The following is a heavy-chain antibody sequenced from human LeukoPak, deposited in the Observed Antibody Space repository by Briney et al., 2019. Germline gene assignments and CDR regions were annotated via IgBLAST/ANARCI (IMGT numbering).Heavy chain of an antibody. D-gene: IGHD6-13*01. V-gene: IGHV3-74*01. CDR2: ISPTGSTT. CDR1: GFSFSGHW. Sequence: GGSLRLSCAASGFSFSGHWMHWARQLPGKGLVWVSRISPTGSTTSYADSVKGRFTVSRDNAKNTLCLQVNNLRAEDTAVYYCARGPSSNWSGLDFWGQGTLLTVSS. CDR3: ARGPSSNWSGLDF. J-gene: IGHJ4*02.